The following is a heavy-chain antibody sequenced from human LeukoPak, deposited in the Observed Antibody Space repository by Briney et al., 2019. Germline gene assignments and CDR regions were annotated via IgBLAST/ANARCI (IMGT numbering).Heavy chain of an antibody. CDR3: ARESSMVTYYFDY. J-gene: IGHJ4*02. Sequence: QPGGSLRLSCAASGFTVSSNYMSWVRQAPGKGLEWVSIIYSSGSTYYADSVKGRFTISRDNSKNTLFLQMNSLRAEDTAVYYCARESSMVTYYFDYWGQGTLVTVSS. D-gene: IGHD4-17*01. CDR2: IYSSGST. V-gene: IGHV3-66*01. CDR1: GFTVSSNY.